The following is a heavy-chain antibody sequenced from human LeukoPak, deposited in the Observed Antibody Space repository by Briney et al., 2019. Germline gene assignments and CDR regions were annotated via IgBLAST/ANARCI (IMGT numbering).Heavy chain of an antibody. D-gene: IGHD1-26*01. CDR3: ARGLRIVGAAYYFDY. CDR1: GYTFTNYD. J-gene: IGHJ4*02. V-gene: IGHV1-8*01. Sequence: ASVKVSCKASGYTFTNYDINWVRQATGQGLEWMGWWNPNSGKTAYAQKFQGRVTMTRNISISTAYMELSTPRSEDTAVYYCARGLRIVGAAYYFDYWGQGTLVTVSS. CDR2: WNPNSGKT.